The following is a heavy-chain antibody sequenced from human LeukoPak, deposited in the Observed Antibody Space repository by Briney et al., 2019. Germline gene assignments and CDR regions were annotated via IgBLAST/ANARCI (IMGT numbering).Heavy chain of an antibody. CDR2: ISGSGNTI. J-gene: IGHJ4*02. D-gene: IGHD6-6*01. Sequence: AVSLTLSCAASGFTFSNYEMNWVRHAPGKGLEWVSYISGSGNTIYDADSVKGRFTISRDNAKNSLYLQMNCLRAEDTAVYYCARKQLAFDYWGQGTLVAVSS. V-gene: IGHV3-48*03. CDR3: ARKQLAFDY. CDR1: GFTFSNYE.